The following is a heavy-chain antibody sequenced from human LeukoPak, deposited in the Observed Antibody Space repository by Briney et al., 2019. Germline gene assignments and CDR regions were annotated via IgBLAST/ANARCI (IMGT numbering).Heavy chain of an antibody. CDR3: APAGGEVTAPLY. CDR2: ISYDGSNK. V-gene: IGHV3-30*03. Sequence: PGGSLRLSCAASGFTFSSYGMHWVRQAPGKGLEWVAVISYDGSNKYYADSAKGRFTISRDNSKNTLYLQMNSLRAEDTAVYYCAPAGGEVTAPLYWGQGTLVTVSS. CDR1: GFTFSSYG. J-gene: IGHJ4*02. D-gene: IGHD2-21*01.